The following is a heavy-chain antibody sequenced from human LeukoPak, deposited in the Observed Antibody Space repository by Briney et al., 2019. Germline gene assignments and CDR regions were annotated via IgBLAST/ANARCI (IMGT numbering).Heavy chain of an antibody. CDR3: AGYYYDSRGYPRWFDP. V-gene: IGHV4-39*07. CDR2: IYYSGST. Sequence: PSETLSLTCTVSGGSISSSSYYWGWIRQPPGKGLEWIGSIYYSGSTNYNPSLKSRVTRSVDTSKNQFSLKLSSVTAADTAVYYCAGYYYDSRGYPRWFDPWGQGTLVTLSS. CDR1: GGSISSSSYY. D-gene: IGHD3-22*01. J-gene: IGHJ5*02.